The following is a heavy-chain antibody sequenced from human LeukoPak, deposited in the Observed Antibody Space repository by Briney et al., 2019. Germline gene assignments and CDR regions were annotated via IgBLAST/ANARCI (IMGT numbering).Heavy chain of an antibody. Sequence: PSETLSLTRTVSGGSISSSSYYWGWIRQPLGKGLEWIGSIYYSGSTYYNPSLKSRVTISVDTSKNQFSLKLSSVTAADTAVYYCARDASFEYSSMYNWFDPWGQGTLVTVSS. J-gene: IGHJ5*02. CDR1: GGSISSSSYY. CDR2: IYYSGST. V-gene: IGHV4-39*07. CDR3: ARDASFEYSSMYNWFDP. D-gene: IGHD6-6*01.